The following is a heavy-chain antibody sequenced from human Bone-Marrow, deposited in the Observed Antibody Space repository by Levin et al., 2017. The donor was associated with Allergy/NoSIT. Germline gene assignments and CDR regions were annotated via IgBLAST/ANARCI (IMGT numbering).Heavy chain of an antibody. CDR1: GFTFSDYY. J-gene: IGHJ6*02. V-gene: IGHV3-11*01. CDR3: ARGGYDDDYYQYYGMDV. Sequence: KSGGSLRLSCAASGFTFSDYYMSWIRQAPGKGLEWVSYISSSGSTIYYADSVKGRFTISRDNAKNSLYVQMNSLRAEDTAVYYCARGGYDDDYYQYYGMDVWGQGTTVTVSS. D-gene: IGHD5-12*01. CDR2: ISSSGSTI.